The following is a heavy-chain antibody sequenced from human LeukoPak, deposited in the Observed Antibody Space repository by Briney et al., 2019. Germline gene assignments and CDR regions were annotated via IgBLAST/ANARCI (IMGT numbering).Heavy chain of an antibody. CDR2: IIPIFGTA. CDR3: ARSPGGDGYNFDY. Sequence: SVKVSCKASGGTFSSYAISLVRQAPGQGLEWMGGIIPIFGTANYAQKFQGRVTITTDESTSTAYMELSSLRSEDTAVYYCARSPGGDGYNFDYWGQGTLVTVSS. CDR1: GGTFSSYA. V-gene: IGHV1-69*05. J-gene: IGHJ4*02. D-gene: IGHD5-24*01.